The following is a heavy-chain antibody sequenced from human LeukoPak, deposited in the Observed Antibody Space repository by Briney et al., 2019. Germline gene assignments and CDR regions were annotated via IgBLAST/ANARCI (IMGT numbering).Heavy chain of an antibody. CDR2: IFSGGNT. J-gene: IGHJ4*02. V-gene: IGHV3-66*02. CDR1: GFTVSSNF. CDR3: ANGKSDLFDY. Sequence: GGSLRLSCAASGFTVSSNFMSWVRQAPGKGLEWVSVIFSGGNTYYAESVRGRFTSSRDNSKNTLYLQMDSLRADDTAVYYCANGKSDLFDYWGRGTQVTVSS.